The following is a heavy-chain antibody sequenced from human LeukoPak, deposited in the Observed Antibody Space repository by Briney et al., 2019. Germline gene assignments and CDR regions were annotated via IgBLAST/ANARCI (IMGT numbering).Heavy chain of an antibody. CDR1: GYTFTDYG. Sequence: GASVKVSCKASGYTFTDYGITWVRQAPGQGLEWMGWITTYNGNANYAQKVQGRVTMTKDTSTSTAYMELRSLTSDDTAVYYCARGVIQMDYWGQGTLVTVSS. CDR2: ITTYNGNA. D-gene: IGHD2/OR15-2a*01. J-gene: IGHJ4*02. V-gene: IGHV1-18*01. CDR3: ARGVIQMDY.